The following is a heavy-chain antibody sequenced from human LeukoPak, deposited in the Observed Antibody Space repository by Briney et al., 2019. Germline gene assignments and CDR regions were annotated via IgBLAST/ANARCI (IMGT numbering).Heavy chain of an antibody. CDR1: GFTFSSYA. CDR3: ARSNTYYDFWSGGYYYYYMDV. Sequence: GGSLRLSCAASGFTFSSYAMSWVRQAPGKGLEWVSAISGSGGSTYYADSVKGRFNISRDNSKNTLYLQMNSLRAEDTAVYYCARSNTYYDFWSGGYYYYYMDVWGKGTTVTVSS. J-gene: IGHJ6*03. CDR2: ISGSGGST. V-gene: IGHV3-23*01. D-gene: IGHD3-3*01.